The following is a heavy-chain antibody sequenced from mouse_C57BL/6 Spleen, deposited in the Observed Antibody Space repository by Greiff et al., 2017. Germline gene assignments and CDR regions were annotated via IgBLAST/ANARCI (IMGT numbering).Heavy chain of an antibody. Sequence: EVQLQQSGTVLARPGASVKMSCKTSGYTFTSYWMHWVKQRPGQGLEWIGAIYPGNSDTRYNQKFKGKAKLTAVTSASTAYMELSSLTNEDSAVYYCISRYGSSPAWFAYWGQGTLVTVSA. V-gene: IGHV1-5*01. CDR3: ISRYGSSPAWFAY. CDR1: GYTFTSYW. CDR2: IYPGNSDT. J-gene: IGHJ3*01. D-gene: IGHD1-1*01.